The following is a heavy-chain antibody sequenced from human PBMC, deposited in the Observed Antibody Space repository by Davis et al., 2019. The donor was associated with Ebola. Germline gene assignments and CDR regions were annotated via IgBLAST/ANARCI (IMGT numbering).Heavy chain of an antibody. CDR1: GFTFINYH. J-gene: IGHJ4*02. D-gene: IGHD2-15*01. Sequence: PGGPLRPSCPPPGFTFINYHISWVRQAPGKGLEWVSTVSGSGGHTQYSDSVRGRFTISRDNSKNTLYLQMNSLIAEDTATYYCARYCHYPDCSYFDCWGQGTVVAVSS. CDR2: VSGSGGHT. V-gene: IGHV3-23*01. CDR3: ARYCHYPDCSYFDC.